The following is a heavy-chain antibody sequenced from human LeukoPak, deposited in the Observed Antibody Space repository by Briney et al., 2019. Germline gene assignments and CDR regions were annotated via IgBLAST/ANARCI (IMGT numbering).Heavy chain of an antibody. CDR2: IYSGGST. V-gene: IGHV3-53*01. J-gene: IGHJ5*02. D-gene: IGHD3-10*01. Sequence: GGSLRLSCAASGFTVSSNYMSWVRQAPGKGLEWVSVIYSGGSTYYADSVKGRFTISRDNSKNTLYLRMNSLRAEDTAVYYCAGITMVRGVITWGQGTLVTVSS. CDR3: AGITMVRGVIT. CDR1: GFTVSSNY.